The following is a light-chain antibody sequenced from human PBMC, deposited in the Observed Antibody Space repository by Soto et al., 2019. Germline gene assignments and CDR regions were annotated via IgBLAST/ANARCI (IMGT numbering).Light chain of an antibody. CDR3: QQYYTDPWT. CDR1: QSISSW. CDR2: KAS. J-gene: IGKJ1*01. V-gene: IGKV1-5*03. Sequence: DIQMTQSPSTLSASVGDRVTITCRASQSISSWLAWYQQRPGEAPKLLIYKASNLERGVPSRFSGSGSGTELTLTISSLHPDDFATYYCQQYYTDPWTFGPGTKVDIK.